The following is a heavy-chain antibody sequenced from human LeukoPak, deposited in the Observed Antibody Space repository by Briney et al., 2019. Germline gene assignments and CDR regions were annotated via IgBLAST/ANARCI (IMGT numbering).Heavy chain of an antibody. J-gene: IGHJ6*03. CDR2: INHSGST. CDR3: ARGPTGNYYYYYMDV. D-gene: IGHD1-1*01. Sequence: PSETLSLTCAVYGGSFSGYYWSWIRQPPGKGLERIGEINHSGSTNYNPSLKSRVTISVDTSKNQFSLKLSSVTAADTAAYYCARGPTGNYYYYYMDVWGKGTTVTVSS. V-gene: IGHV4-34*01. CDR1: GGSFSGYY.